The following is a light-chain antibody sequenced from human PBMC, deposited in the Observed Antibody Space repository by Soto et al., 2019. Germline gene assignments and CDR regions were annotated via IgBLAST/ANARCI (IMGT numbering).Light chain of an antibody. CDR2: GAS. J-gene: IGKJ1*01. CDR1: QSIGKN. V-gene: IGKV3-15*01. CDR3: QQYNNWPET. Sequence: DIVLTQSPVNMSMSPGERTTLSCRASQSIGKNLAWYQQKPGRAPRLLIYGASTRATGIPARFSGSGSGTEFTLTISSLQSEDFAVYYCQQYNNWPETFGQGTKVDIK.